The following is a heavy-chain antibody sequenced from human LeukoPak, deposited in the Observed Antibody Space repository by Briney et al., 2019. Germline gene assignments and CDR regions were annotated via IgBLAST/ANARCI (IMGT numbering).Heavy chain of an antibody. D-gene: IGHD3-9*01. Sequence: ASVKVSCKHSGYSFTGYFIHWVRPAPRRGGEWMGWINPNRGGTKTAQKFQGRVTMTRNTSISTAYMELSRLRSDDTAVYYCARGVLRYFDWLLSDYWGQGTLVTVSS. J-gene: IGHJ4*02. V-gene: IGHV1-2*02. CDR3: ARGVLRYFDWLLSDY. CDR1: GYSFTGYF. CDR2: INPNRGGT.